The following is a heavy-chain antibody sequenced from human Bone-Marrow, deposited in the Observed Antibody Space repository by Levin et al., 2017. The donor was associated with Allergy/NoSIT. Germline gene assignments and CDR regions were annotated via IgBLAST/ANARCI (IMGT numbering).Heavy chain of an antibody. CDR2: INPSGGST. CDR3: ARVLPPPGIQLWAGAFDI. D-gene: IGHD5-18*01. V-gene: IGHV1-46*01. Sequence: ASVKVSCKASGYTFTSYYMHWVRQAPGQGLEWMGIINPSGGSTSYAQKFQGRVTMTRDTSTSTVYMELSSLRSEDTAVYYCARVLPPPGIQLWAGAFDIWGQGTMVTVSS. CDR1: GYTFTSYY. J-gene: IGHJ3*02.